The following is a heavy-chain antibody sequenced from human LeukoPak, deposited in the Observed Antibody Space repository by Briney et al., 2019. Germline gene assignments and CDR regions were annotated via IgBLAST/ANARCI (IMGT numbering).Heavy chain of an antibody. Sequence: GGSLRLSCAASGFTFSSYEMNWVRQAPGKGLEWISYISASGTITHYADSVEGRFTISRDNAKNSLYLQMNSLRAEDTAVYYCAKGGRVGGGITMIRGVRNFYYYMDVWGKGTTVIISS. CDR1: GFTFSSYE. V-gene: IGHV3-48*03. CDR3: AKGGRVGGGITMIRGVRNFYYYMDV. D-gene: IGHD3-10*01. J-gene: IGHJ6*03. CDR2: ISASGTIT.